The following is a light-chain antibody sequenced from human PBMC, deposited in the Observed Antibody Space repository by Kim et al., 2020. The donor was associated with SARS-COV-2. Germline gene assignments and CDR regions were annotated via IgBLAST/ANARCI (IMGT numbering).Light chain of an antibody. CDR2: QDS. CDR1: KMGDKY. J-gene: IGLJ2*01. CDR3: QAWDSSTEV. V-gene: IGLV3-1*01. Sequence: SYELTQPPSVSVSPGQTASITCPGDKMGDKYACWYQQKPGQSPVLVIYQDSKRPSGIPERFSGSNSGNTATLTISGTQAMDEADYYCQAWDSSTEVFGGGPKLTVL.